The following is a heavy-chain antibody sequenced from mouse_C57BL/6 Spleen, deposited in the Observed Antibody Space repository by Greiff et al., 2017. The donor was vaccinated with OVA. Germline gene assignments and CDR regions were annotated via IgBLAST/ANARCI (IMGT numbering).Heavy chain of an antibody. CDR3: ATSNRDNCDY. V-gene: IGHV5-17*01. CDR1: GFPFSDYG. Sequence: DVMLVESGGGLVKPGGSLKLSCAASGFPFSDYGMHWVRQAPEKGLEWVAYISSGSSTIYYADTVKGRFPISRDNAKNTLFLQMTSLRSEDTARYYCATSNRDNCDYWGQGTTLTVSS. D-gene: IGHD4-1*01. J-gene: IGHJ2*01. CDR2: ISSGSSTI.